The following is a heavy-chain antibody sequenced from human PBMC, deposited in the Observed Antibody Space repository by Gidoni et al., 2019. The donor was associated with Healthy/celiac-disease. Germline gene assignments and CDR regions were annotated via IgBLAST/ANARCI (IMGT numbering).Heavy chain of an antibody. CDR3: ARVIRGLMGYAFDY. CDR1: AGTFSSYA. D-gene: IGHD2-8*01. Sequence: HVHLVQSGAEVQKPGSSVTVSCQASAGTFSSYAISWVRQAPGQGLEWMGGIIPIFGTANYAQKLQGRVTMTADESTSTAYMEMSSLRSEETAVYYCARVIRGLMGYAFDYWGQGTLVTVSA. J-gene: IGHJ4*02. CDR2: IIPIFGTA. V-gene: IGHV1-69*01.